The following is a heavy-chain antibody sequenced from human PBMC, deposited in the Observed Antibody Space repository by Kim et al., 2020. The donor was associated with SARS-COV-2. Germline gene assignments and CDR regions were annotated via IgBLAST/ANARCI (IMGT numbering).Heavy chain of an antibody. Sequence: GGSLRLSCAASGFTFSSYGMHWVRQAPGKGLEWVAVISYDGSNKYYADSVKGRFTISRDNSKNTLYLQMNSLRAEDTAVYYCAKDGANTAMVYYFDYWGQGTLVTVSS. D-gene: IGHD5-18*01. V-gene: IGHV3-30*18. CDR3: AKDGANTAMVYYFDY. CDR1: GFTFSSYG. J-gene: IGHJ4*02. CDR2: ISYDGSNK.